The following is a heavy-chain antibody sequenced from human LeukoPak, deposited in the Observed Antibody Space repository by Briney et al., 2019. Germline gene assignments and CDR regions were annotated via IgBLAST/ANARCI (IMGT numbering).Heavy chain of an antibody. V-gene: IGHV4-34*01. CDR2: ISHSGST. J-gene: IGHJ4*02. Sequence: SETLSLTCAVYGGSFSGYYWSWIRQPPGKGLEWIGEISHSGSTNYNPSLKSRVTISVDTSKNQFSLKLSSVTAADTAVYYCATRIRGIDYWGQGTLVTVSS. D-gene: IGHD2-15*01. CDR1: GGSFSGYY. CDR3: ATRIRGIDY.